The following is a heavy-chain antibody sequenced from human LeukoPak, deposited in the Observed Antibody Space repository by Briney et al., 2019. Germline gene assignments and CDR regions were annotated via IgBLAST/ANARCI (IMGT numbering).Heavy chain of an antibody. Sequence: SETLSLTCAVYGGSFSGYYWSWIRQPPGKGLEWTGKINHSGSTNYNPSLKSRVTISVDTSKNQFSLKLSSVTAADTAVYYCARPTERHYYDSSGYFDAFDIWGQGTMVTVSS. CDR3: ARPTERHYYDSSGYFDAFDI. D-gene: IGHD3-22*01. CDR1: GGSFSGYY. CDR2: INHSGST. J-gene: IGHJ3*02. V-gene: IGHV4-34*01.